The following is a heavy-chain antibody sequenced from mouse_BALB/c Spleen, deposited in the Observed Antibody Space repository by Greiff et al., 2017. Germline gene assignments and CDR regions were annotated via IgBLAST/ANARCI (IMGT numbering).Heavy chain of an antibody. CDR3: ARDLQLGFDY. V-gene: IGHV5-6-3*01. Sequence: EVQRVESGGGLVQPGGSLKLSCAASGFTFSSYGMSWVRQTPDKRLELVATINSNGGSTYYPDSVKGRFTISRDNAKNTLYLQMSSLKSEDTAMYYCARDLQLGFDYWGQGTTLTVSS. CDR1: GFTFSSYG. J-gene: IGHJ2*01. D-gene: IGHD4-1*02. CDR2: INSNGGST.